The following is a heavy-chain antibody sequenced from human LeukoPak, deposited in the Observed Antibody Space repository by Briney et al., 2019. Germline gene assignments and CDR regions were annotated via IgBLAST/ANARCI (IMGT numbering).Heavy chain of an antibody. J-gene: IGHJ4*02. CDR1: GYTFTGYY. CDR3: ARVEGTMVRVGQPDY. Sequence: ASVKVSCQASGYTFTGYYMHWVRQAPGQGLEWMGWINPNSGGTNYAQKFQGRVTMTRDTSISTAYMELSRLRSNDTAVYSCARVEGTMVRVGQPDYWGQGTLVTVSS. V-gene: IGHV1-2*02. CDR2: INPNSGGT. D-gene: IGHD3-10*01.